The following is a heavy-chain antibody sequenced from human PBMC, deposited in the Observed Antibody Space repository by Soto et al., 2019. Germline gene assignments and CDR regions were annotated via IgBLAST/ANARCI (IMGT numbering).Heavy chain of an antibody. J-gene: IGHJ5*02. D-gene: IGHD6-13*01. CDR2: ISGYNGNT. CDR3: VRDEIAGAGALDP. CDR1: GYTFIIHG. V-gene: IGHV1-18*01. Sequence: QVQLVQAGGEVKKPGASVKVSCQASGYTFIIHGISWVRQAPGQGLEWMGWISGYNGNTNYPQKLQGRVTITTDTSTSTAYMELRSLRSDDTAVYYCVRDEIAGAGALDPWGQGTLVTVSS.